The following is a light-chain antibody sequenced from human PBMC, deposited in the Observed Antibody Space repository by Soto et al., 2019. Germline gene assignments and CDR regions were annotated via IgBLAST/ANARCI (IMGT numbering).Light chain of an antibody. CDR1: QSISSN. CDR3: QQSSSTPLT. Sequence: DIQMTQSPSALSASEGDRVTITCRASQSISSNLNWYQQKAGKAPKLLIYAASSLQSGDPSRFSGSGSGTDFTLTISSLQPEDFATYYCQQSSSTPLTFGGGTKVEIK. CDR2: AAS. V-gene: IGKV1-39*01. J-gene: IGKJ4*01.